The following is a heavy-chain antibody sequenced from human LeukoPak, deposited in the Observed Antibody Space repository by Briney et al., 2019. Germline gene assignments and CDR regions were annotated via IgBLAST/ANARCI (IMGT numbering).Heavy chain of an antibody. V-gene: IGHV1-46*01. D-gene: IGHD3-22*01. CDR2: INPSGGST. Sequence: ASVKVSCKASGYTFTSYYIHWVRQAPGQGLEWMGIINPSGGSTSYAQKFQGRVTMTRDTSTSTAYMELSSLRSEDTAVYYCARGGYYYDSSGYSHLPDYWGQGTLVTVSA. CDR3: ARGGYYYDSSGYSHLPDY. CDR1: GYTFTSYY. J-gene: IGHJ4*02.